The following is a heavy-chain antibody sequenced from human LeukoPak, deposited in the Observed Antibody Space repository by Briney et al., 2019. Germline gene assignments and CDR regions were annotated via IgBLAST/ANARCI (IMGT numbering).Heavy chain of an antibody. V-gene: IGHV3-23*01. CDR1: GFTFISYA. J-gene: IGHJ1*01. Sequence: PGGSLRLSCAASGFTFISYAMSWVRQAPGKGLEWVSAISGSGGSIHYADSVKGRFTISRDNSKNTLYLQMNTLRAGDTAVYYCAKDEDARPMYFQHWGQGTLVTVSS. CDR3: AKDEDARPMYFQH. CDR2: ISGSGGSI. D-gene: IGHD2-2*01.